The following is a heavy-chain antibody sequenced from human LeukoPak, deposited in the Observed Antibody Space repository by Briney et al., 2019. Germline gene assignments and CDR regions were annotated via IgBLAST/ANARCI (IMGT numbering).Heavy chain of an antibody. J-gene: IGHJ3*02. Sequence: PSETLSLTCTVSGGSISSYYWSWIRQPAGKGLEWIGRIYTSGSTNYNPSLKSRVTMSVDTSKNQFSLKLSSVTAADTAVYYCARRGRSSGSYYNPGAFDIWGQGTMVTVSS. CDR2: IYTSGST. D-gene: IGHD3-10*01. V-gene: IGHV4-4*07. CDR1: GGSISSYY. CDR3: ARRGRSSGSYYNPGAFDI.